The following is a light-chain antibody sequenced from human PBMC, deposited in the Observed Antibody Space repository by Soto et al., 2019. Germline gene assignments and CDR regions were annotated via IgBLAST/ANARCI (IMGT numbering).Light chain of an antibody. CDR1: SSDVGDYNY. CDR2: DVS. Sequence: QSALTQPASVSGSPGQSITISCTGTSSDVGDYNYVSWYQQHPGKAPKLMIFDVSNRPSGVSTRVSGSKSGHTASLTISGLQAEDEADYYCSSYTSSSTRVFGTGTKLTVL. J-gene: IGLJ1*01. CDR3: SSYTSSSTRV. V-gene: IGLV2-14*01.